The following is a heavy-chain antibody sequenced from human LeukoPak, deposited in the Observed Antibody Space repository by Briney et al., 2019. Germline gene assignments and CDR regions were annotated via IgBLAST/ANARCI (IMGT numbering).Heavy chain of an antibody. CDR1: ADSISSYY. J-gene: IGHJ4*02. CDR2: IHYSGST. D-gene: IGHD5-18*01. Sequence: SETLSLTCTVSADSISSYYWSWIRQPPGKGLEWIGYIHYSGSTNHNPSLKRRVTISVDSSKNQFSLKLSSVTTADTAVYYCARERGYSYGWCYFDYWGQGTLVTVSS. CDR3: ARERGYSYGWCYFDY. V-gene: IGHV4-59*01.